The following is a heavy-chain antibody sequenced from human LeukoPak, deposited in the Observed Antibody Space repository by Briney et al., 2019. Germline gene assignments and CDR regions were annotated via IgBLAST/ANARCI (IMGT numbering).Heavy chain of an antibody. CDR2: ISSSSSYI. V-gene: IGHV3-21*01. D-gene: IGHD3-9*01. J-gene: IGHJ4*02. Sequence: PGGSLRLSCAASGFTFSSYSMNWVRQAPGKGLEWVSSISSSSSYIYYADSVKGRFTISRDNAKNSLYLQMNSLRAEDTAVCYCARDEGPKLRYQPDYWGQGTLVTVSS. CDR1: GFTFSSYS. CDR3: ARDEGPKLRYQPDY.